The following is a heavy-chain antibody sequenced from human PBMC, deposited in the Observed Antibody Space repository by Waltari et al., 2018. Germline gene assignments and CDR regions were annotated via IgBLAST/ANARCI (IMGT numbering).Heavy chain of an antibody. V-gene: IGHV4-38-2*01. Sequence: SLTCAVSGYSISSGYYWGWIRQPPGKGLEWIGSIYHSGSTYYNPSLKSRVTISVDTSKNQFSLKLSSVTAADTAVYYCARRRGYSYGYYFDYWRQGTLVTVSS. D-gene: IGHD5-18*01. J-gene: IGHJ4*02. CDR1: GYSISSGYY. CDR2: IYHSGST. CDR3: ARRRGYSYGYYFDY.